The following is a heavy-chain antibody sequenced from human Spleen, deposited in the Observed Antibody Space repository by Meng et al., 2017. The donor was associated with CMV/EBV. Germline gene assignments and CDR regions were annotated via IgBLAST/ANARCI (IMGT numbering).Heavy chain of an antibody. CDR2: IDPSDSYT. Sequence: VQLVQSGAEVKKPGESLRISCKGSGYSFTSYWISWVRQMPGKGLEWMGRIDPSDSYTNYSPSFQGHVTISADKSISTAYLQWSSLKASDTAMYYCARHQSGWLQNNWFDPWGQGTLVTVSS. V-gene: IGHV5-10-1*01. CDR1: GYSFTSYW. CDR3: ARHQSGWLQNNWFDP. D-gene: IGHD5-24*01. J-gene: IGHJ5*02.